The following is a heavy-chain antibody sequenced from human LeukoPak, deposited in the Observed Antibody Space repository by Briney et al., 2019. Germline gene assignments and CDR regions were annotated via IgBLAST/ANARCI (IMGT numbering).Heavy chain of an antibody. CDR1: GFTFSSYS. CDR3: AKDRMRSSAGKDFQH. J-gene: IGHJ1*01. Sequence: GGSLRLSCAASGFTFSSYSMNWVRQAPGKGLEWVSYISSSSSTIYYADSVKGRFTISRDNSKNTLYLQMNSLRAEDTAVYYCAKDRMRSSAGKDFQHWGQGTLVTVSS. CDR2: ISSSSSTI. D-gene: IGHD6-13*01. V-gene: IGHV3-48*01.